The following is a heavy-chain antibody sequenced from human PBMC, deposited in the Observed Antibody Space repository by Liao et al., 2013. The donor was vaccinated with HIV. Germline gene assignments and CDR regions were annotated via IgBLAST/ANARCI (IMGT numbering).Heavy chain of an antibody. CDR2: IYTSGTA. CDR3: ATPRPFLWAFDI. CDR1: GGSLSSYF. D-gene: IGHD2/OR15-2a*01. Sequence: QVQLQESGPGLVKPSETLSLTCTVSGGSLSSYFWSWIRQPAGKGLEWIGRIYTSGTANYNPSLKSRVTMSVDTSKNQFSLKLSSVTAADTAVYYCATPRPFLWAFDIWGQGTMVTVSS. V-gene: IGHV4-4*07. J-gene: IGHJ3*02.